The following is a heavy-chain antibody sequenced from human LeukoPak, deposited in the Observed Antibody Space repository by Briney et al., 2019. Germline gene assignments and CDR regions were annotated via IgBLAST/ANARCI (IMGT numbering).Heavy chain of an antibody. Sequence: GGSLRLSCAASGFTFSSYWMSWVRQAPGKGLEWVANIKQDGSEKYYVDSVKGRFTISRDNAKNSLYLQMNSLRAEDTAVYYCARDRRSSWSQNDYWGQGTLDTVSS. J-gene: IGHJ4*02. CDR1: GFTFSSYW. D-gene: IGHD6-13*01. CDR3: ARDRRSSWSQNDY. CDR2: IKQDGSEK. V-gene: IGHV3-7*01.